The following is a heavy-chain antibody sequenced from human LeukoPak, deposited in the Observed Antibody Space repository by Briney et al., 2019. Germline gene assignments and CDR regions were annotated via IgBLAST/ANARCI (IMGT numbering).Heavy chain of an antibody. Sequence: SETLSLTCTVSGGPISSYYWSWIRQPPGKGLEWIGYIYYSGSTNYNPSLKSRVTISVDTSKNQFSLKLSSVTAADTAVYYCARQSTSSGYYLFDPWGQGTLVTVSS. CDR3: ARQSTSSGYYLFDP. V-gene: IGHV4-59*08. CDR1: GGPISSYY. J-gene: IGHJ5*02. CDR2: IYYSGST. D-gene: IGHD3-22*01.